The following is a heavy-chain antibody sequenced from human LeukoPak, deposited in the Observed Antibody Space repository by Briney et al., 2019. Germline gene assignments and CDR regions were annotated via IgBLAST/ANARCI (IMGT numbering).Heavy chain of an antibody. V-gene: IGHV3-21*01. D-gene: IGHD2-21*02. CDR2: IDSSSSSK. CDR3: LRGDRRDF. Sequence: GGSLRVSCAASGFNFNTETMNWVRQAPGNGLEWLSSIDSSSSSKFYAHSVRGRFIISRDNAKKSLYLQMNSVTAEDTAVYFCLRGDRRDFWGQGTLLVVSS. CDR1: GFNFNTET. J-gene: IGHJ4*02.